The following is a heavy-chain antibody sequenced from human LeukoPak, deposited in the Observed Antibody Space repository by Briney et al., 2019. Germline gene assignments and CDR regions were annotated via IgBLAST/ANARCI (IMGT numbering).Heavy chain of an antibody. D-gene: IGHD3-10*01. CDR2: IYYSGST. Sequence: SQTLSLTCTVSGGSISSGDYYWSWIRQPPGKGLEWIGYIYYSGSTYYNPSLKSRVTISVDTSKNQFSLKLSSVTAADTAVYYCARSSYYYGSGSWGNWFDPWGQGTLVTVSS. V-gene: IGHV4-30-4*01. J-gene: IGHJ5*02. CDR1: GGSISSGDYY. CDR3: ARSSYYYGSGSWGNWFDP.